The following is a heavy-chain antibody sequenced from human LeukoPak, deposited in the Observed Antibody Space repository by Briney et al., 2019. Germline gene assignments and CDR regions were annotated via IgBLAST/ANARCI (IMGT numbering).Heavy chain of an antibody. J-gene: IGHJ3*01. CDR1: GAYISNYY. V-gene: IGHV4-4*07. CDR2: LHASESA. D-gene: IGHD3-22*01. Sequence: SETLSLTCTVSGAYISNYYWTWVRQPAAQGLEWIGRLHASESAIYNPALKSRVTMSLDTSKDQLSLTLTSVTAADSAVYYCASLSSGAGFDVWGQGTVVIVSS. CDR3: ASLSSGAGFDV.